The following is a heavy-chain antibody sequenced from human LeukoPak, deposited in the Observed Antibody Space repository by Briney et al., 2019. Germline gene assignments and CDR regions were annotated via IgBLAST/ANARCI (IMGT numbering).Heavy chain of an antibody. D-gene: IGHD2-2*01. CDR1: GGTFSSHA. CDR2: IIPIFGTA. V-gene: IGHV1-69*01. Sequence: SVKVSCKXSGGTFSSHAISWVRQAPGQGLEWMGGIIPIFGTANYAQKFQGRVTITADESTSTAYMELSSLRSEDTAVYYCARGGKVVVPAAYFDLWGRGTLVTVSS. CDR3: ARGGKVVVPAAYFDL. J-gene: IGHJ2*01.